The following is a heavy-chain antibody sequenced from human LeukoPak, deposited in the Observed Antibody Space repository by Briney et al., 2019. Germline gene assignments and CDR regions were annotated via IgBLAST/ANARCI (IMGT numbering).Heavy chain of an antibody. Sequence: SETLSLTCAVYGGSFSGYYWSWLRQPPGKGLEWIGEINHSGSTNYNPSLKSRVTISVDTSKNQSSLKLSSVTAADTAVYYCARTVLLWFGDSNSDYYYYMDVWGKGTTVTVSS. D-gene: IGHD3-10*01. V-gene: IGHV4-34*01. CDR1: GGSFSGYY. CDR2: INHSGST. CDR3: ARTVLLWFGDSNSDYYYYMDV. J-gene: IGHJ6*03.